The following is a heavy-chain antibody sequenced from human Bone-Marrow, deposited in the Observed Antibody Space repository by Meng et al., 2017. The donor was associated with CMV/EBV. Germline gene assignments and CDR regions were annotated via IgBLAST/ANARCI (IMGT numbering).Heavy chain of an antibody. V-gene: IGHV3-7*01. D-gene: IGHD1-26*01. CDR1: GFSFSSYW. CDR2: IKQDGSEK. Sequence: GGSLRLSCAASGFSFSSYWMSWVRQAPGKGLEWVANIKQDGSEKYYVDSVKGRFTISRDNPKNSLYLQMNYLRAEDTAVYYCVSRDSYYPDWGQRTLVTVSS. J-gene: IGHJ4*02. CDR3: VSRDSYYPD.